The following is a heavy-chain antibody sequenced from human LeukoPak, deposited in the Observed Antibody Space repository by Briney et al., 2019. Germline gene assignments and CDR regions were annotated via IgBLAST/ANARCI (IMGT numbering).Heavy chain of an antibody. CDR1: GYTFTSYG. J-gene: IGHJ4*02. Sequence: GASVKVSCKASGYTFTSYGISWVRQAPGQGLEWMGWISTYNGNTNYAQKLQGRVTMTTDTSTSTAYMELRSLRSDDTAVYYCGXXLLXCSGGSCPFDYWGQGTLVTVSS. D-gene: IGHD2-15*01. CDR2: ISTYNGNT. V-gene: IGHV1-18*01. CDR3: GXXLLXCSGGSCPFDY.